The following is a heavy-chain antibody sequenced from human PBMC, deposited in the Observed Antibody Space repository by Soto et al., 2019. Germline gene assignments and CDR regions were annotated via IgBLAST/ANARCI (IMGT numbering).Heavy chain of an antibody. J-gene: IGHJ6*03. CDR1: GFTFDDYA. D-gene: IGHD4-17*01. CDR2: ISWNSGSI. Sequence: EVQLVESGGGLVQPGRSLRLSCAASGFTFDDYAMHWVRQAPGKGLEWVSGISWNSGSIGYADSVKGRFTISRDNAKNSLYLQMNSLRAEDTALYYCAEEYGDYVDYYYYMDVWGKGTTVTVSS. CDR3: AEEYGDYVDYYYYMDV. V-gene: IGHV3-9*01.